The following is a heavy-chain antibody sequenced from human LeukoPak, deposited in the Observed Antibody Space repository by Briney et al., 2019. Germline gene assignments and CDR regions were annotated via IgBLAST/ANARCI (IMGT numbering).Heavy chain of an antibody. V-gene: IGHV5-51*01. CDR1: GYSFTSYW. D-gene: IGHD6-19*01. Sequence: GESLKISCKGSGYSFTSYWIGWVRQMPGKGLEWMGIIYPGDSDTRYSPSFQGQVTISADKSISTAYLQWSALKASDTAMYYCAGREYGQWLVPTAFDYWGQGTLVTVSS. CDR2: IYPGDSDT. J-gene: IGHJ4*02. CDR3: AGREYGQWLVPTAFDY.